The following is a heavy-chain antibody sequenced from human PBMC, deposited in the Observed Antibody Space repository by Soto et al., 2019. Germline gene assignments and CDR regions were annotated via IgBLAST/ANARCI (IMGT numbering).Heavy chain of an antibody. CDR3: ARMGVYDSSALKPNYAFDI. Sequence: QVPLKESGPVLVKPTETLTLTCTVSGFSLSNARMGVSWIRQPPGKALEWLAHIFSNDEKSYSTSLKSRLTISKDTSKSQVGLTMTNMDPVDTATYYCARMGVYDSSALKPNYAFDIWGQGSMVTVSS. J-gene: IGHJ3*02. CDR1: GFSLSNARMG. D-gene: IGHD3-22*01. V-gene: IGHV2-26*01. CDR2: IFSNDEK.